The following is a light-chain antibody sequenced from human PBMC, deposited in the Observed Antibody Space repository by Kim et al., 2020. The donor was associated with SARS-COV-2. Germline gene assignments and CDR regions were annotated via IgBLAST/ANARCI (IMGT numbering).Light chain of an antibody. Sequence: PGGTGPLPCDSRSGGVASGHIPYWFQQKPGQAPRTLIYGTGNRHSWTPARFSGSLLGGKAALTLSAAQAEDGADYYCLLSYSDSRVFGGGTQLTVL. J-gene: IGLJ2*01. CDR1: SGGVASGHI. CDR2: GTG. V-gene: IGLV7-46*01. CDR3: LLSYSDSRV.